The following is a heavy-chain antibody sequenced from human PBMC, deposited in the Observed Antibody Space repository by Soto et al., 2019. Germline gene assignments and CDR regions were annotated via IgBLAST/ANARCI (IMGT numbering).Heavy chain of an antibody. CDR1: EFNFISYS. J-gene: IGHJ4*02. D-gene: IGHD2-2*01. Sequence: VGSKILSCTAAEFNFISYSMSWVRQAPGKGLEWVSAISGSGGSTYYADSVKGRFTISRDNSKNTLYLQMNSLRAEDTAVYYCAKEMPYFDYWGQGTLVTVSS. V-gene: IGHV3-23*01. CDR3: AKEMPYFDY. CDR2: ISGSGGST.